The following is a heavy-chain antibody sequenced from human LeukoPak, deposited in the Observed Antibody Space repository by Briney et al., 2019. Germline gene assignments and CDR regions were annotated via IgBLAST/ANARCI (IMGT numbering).Heavy chain of an antibody. CDR2: IYPGDSDT. CDR3: ARRQGCSSTSCPPDY. D-gene: IGHD2-2*01. CDR1: GYSFTTYW. J-gene: IGHJ4*02. V-gene: IGHV5-51*01. Sequence: GESLKISCRGSGYSFTTYWIGWVRPMTGQGLEWMGIIYPGDSDTRYTPSFQGQVPMSADKSIHTAYLEWSSLKASDTAMYYCARRQGCSSTSCPPDYWGQGTLVTV.